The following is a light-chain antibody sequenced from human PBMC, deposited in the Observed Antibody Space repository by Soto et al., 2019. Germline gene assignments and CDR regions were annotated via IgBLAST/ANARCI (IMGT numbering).Light chain of an antibody. CDR3: QQYGSSPWT. CDR1: QTIRSNY. V-gene: IGKV3-20*01. J-gene: IGKJ1*01. Sequence: ETVLTQSPGTLSLSPGKRATLSCRASQTIRSNYLAWYRQTPGQAPRLLIYGASNRATGIADRFSGSGSGTDFTLIISRLEPEDFALYYCQQYGSSPWTFGQGTKVEIK. CDR2: GAS.